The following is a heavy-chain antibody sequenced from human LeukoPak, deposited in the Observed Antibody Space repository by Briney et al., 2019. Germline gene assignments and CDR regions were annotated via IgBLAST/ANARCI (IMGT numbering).Heavy chain of an antibody. CDR3: ARDTYYYDSSGYSPLDY. CDR1: GGSISSYY. CDR2: IYYSGST. D-gene: IGHD3-22*01. J-gene: IGHJ4*02. V-gene: IGHV4-39*07. Sequence: SETLSLTCTVSGGSISSYYWGWIRQPPGKGLEWIGSIYYSGSTYYNPSLKSRVTISVDTSKNQFSLKLSSVTAADTAVYYCARDTYYYDSSGYSPLDYWGQGTLVTVSS.